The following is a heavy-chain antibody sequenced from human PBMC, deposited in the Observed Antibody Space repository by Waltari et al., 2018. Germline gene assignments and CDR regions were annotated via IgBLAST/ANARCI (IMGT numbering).Heavy chain of an antibody. V-gene: IGHV1-3*01. J-gene: IGHJ4*02. Sequence: QVQLVQSGAEVKKPGASVKVSCKASGYTFTSYAMHWVRQAPGQRLEWMGWINAGNGNTKYSQKFQDRVTITRDTSASTAYMELSSLRSEDTAVYYCARRHYYGSGSLFDYWGQGTLVTVSS. CDR2: INAGNGNT. D-gene: IGHD3-10*01. CDR1: GYTFTSYA. CDR3: ARRHYYGSGSLFDY.